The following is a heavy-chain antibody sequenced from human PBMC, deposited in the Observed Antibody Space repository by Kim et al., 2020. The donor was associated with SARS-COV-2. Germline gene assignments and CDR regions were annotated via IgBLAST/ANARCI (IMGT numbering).Heavy chain of an antibody. Sequence: GESLKISCKGSGYSFTSYWIGWVRQMPGKGLEWMGIIYPGDSDTRYSPSFQGQVTISADKSISTAYLQWSSLKASDTAMYYCARHDRDIYYGSLGGRGSSGSYAGYWGQGTLVTVSS. V-gene: IGHV5-51*01. D-gene: IGHD3-10*01. CDR2: IYPGDSDT. CDR3: ARHDRDIYYGSLGGRGSSGSYAGY. J-gene: IGHJ4*02. CDR1: GYSFTSYW.